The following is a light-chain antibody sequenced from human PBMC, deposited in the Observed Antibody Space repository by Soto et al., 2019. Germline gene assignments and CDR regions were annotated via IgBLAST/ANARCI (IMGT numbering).Light chain of an antibody. CDR3: SSFTSRNTYV. CDR2: EVS. J-gene: IGLJ1*01. CDR1: SSDVGSYNL. Sequence: QSVLTQPASVSGSPGQSTTFSCTGTSSDVGSYNLVSWYQQHPGKAPKLIIYEVSKRPSGVSNRFSGSKSGNTASLTISGLQAEDEADYYCSSFTSRNTYVFGTGTKVTVL. V-gene: IGLV2-14*02.